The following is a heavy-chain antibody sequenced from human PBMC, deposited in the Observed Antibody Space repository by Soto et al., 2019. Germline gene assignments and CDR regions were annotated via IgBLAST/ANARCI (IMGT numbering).Heavy chain of an antibody. D-gene: IGHD3-10*01. Sequence: GGSLRLSCAASGFTFSSYAMTWVRQAPGKGLEWVSIISGSGGSTYYADSVKGRFTISRDNSKNTLSLQINSLRVEDTAVYYCAKGPWFGELDYWGQGTLVTVSS. CDR1: GFTFSSYA. J-gene: IGHJ4*02. CDR2: ISGSGGST. V-gene: IGHV3-23*01. CDR3: AKGPWFGELDY.